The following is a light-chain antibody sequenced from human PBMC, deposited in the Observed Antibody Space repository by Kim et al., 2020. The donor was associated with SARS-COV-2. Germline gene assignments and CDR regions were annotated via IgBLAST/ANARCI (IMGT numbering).Light chain of an antibody. CDR1: SSSSKS. CDR2: YDS. Sequence: PEKRAMGACGGNSSSSKSVHWYQHKSGQAPVLVIYYDSARPSGIPERFSGSNSGNTATLTISRVEAGDEADYYCQVWDSSSDHRVVFGGGTKVTVL. V-gene: IGLV3-21*04. J-gene: IGLJ2*01. CDR3: QVWDSSSDHRVV.